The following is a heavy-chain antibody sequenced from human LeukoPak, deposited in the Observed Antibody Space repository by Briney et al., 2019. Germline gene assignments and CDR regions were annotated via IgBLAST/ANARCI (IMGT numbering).Heavy chain of an antibody. V-gene: IGHV1-69*13. Sequence: ATVKVSCKASGYTFTGYYMHWVRQAPGQGLEWMGGIIIIFGTTNYTQKFQGRVTIIADESTSTAYMELSSLRSEDTAVYYCARSPSYCSGGSCYSDHFDYWGKGTLVTAST. J-gene: IGHJ4*02. CDR1: GYTFTGYY. CDR3: ARSPSYCSGGSCYSDHFDY. D-gene: IGHD2-15*01. CDR2: IIIIFGTT.